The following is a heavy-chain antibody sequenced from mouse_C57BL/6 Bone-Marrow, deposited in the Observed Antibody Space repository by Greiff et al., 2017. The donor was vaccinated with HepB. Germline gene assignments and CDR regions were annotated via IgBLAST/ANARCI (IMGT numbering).Heavy chain of an antibody. J-gene: IGHJ4*01. CDR2: ISNGGGST. D-gene: IGHD1-1*01. V-gene: IGHV5-12*01. CDR1: GFTFSDYY. Sequence: EVQGVESGGGLVQPGGSLKLSCAASGFTFSDYYMYWVRQTPEKRLEWVAYISNGGGSTYYPDTVKGRFTISRDNAKNTLYLQMGRLKSEDTAMYYCARHGYYGSSPYAMDYWGQGTSVTVSS. CDR3: ARHGYYGSSPYAMDY.